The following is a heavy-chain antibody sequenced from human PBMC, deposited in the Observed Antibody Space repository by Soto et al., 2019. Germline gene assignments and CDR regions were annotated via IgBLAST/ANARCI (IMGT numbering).Heavy chain of an antibody. Sequence: QVQFMQSGGGVVQPGKSLRLSCAASGVTFSRYAMHWVRQAPGERLEWVAVVFFDGNYKNYGDSVKGRFTVSRDNSKNTTYLQMNGLRPDDTGVYYCTKGGTVPFYYWGQGSLVIVSS. D-gene: IGHD3-16*01. CDR1: GVTFSRYA. V-gene: IGHV3-30*18. J-gene: IGHJ4*02. CDR3: TKGGTVPFYY. CDR2: VFFDGNYK.